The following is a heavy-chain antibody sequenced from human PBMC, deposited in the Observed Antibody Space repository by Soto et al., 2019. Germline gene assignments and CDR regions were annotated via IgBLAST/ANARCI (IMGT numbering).Heavy chain of an antibody. CDR3: ARVRFRAVAGTYYYYGMDV. V-gene: IGHV1-2*02. CDR1: GYTFTGYY. D-gene: IGHD6-19*01. CDR2: INPNSGGT. Sequence: ASVKFSCKASGYTFTGYYMHWVRQAPGQGLEWMGWINPNSGGTNYAQKFQGRVTMTRDTSISTAYMELSRLRSDDTAVYYCARVRFRAVAGTYYYYGMDVWGQGTTVTVSS. J-gene: IGHJ6*02.